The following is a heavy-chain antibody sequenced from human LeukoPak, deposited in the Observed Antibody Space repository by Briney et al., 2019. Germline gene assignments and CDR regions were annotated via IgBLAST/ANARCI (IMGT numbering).Heavy chain of an antibody. D-gene: IGHD1-7*01. V-gene: IGHV3-9*01. CDR2: ISWNSGSI. J-gene: IGHJ4*02. CDR1: GFTFDDYA. CDR3: AKANWDFYFGY. Sequence: GRSLRLSCAASGFTFDDYAMHWVRQAPGKGLEWVSGISWNSGSIGYADSVKGRFTISRDNAKNSLYLQMNSLRAEDTALYYCAKANWDFYFGYWGQGTLVTVSS.